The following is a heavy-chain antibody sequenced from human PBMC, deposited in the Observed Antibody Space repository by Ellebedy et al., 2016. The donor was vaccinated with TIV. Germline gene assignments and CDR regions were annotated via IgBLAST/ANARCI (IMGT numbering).Heavy chain of an antibody. D-gene: IGHD2-15*01. J-gene: IGHJ4*02. CDR1: EFTFNNYW. CDR2: ISYDGSNK. Sequence: GESLKISXAASEFTFNNYWMTWVRQAPGKGLEWVAVISYDGSNKYYADSVKGRFTISRDNSKNTLYLQMNSLRAEDTAVYYCARDQGYCSGGSCYSFDYWGQGTLVTVSS. V-gene: IGHV3-30-3*01. CDR3: ARDQGYCSGGSCYSFDY.